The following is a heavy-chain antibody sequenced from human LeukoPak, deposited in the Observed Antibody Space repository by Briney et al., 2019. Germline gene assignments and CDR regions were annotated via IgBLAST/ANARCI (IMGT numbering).Heavy chain of an antibody. CDR3: AKTKLDTTMAYLDY. J-gene: IGHJ4*02. Sequence: PGGSLRLSCAASGFTFSSHGIHWVRQAPGEGLEWVAIISYDGSDEHYADSVKGRFTISKDNSKNTLYLQMSSLRAEDTAIYYCAKTKLDTTMAYLDYWGQGTLVTVSS. CDR2: ISYDGSDE. D-gene: IGHD5-18*01. CDR1: GFTFSSHG. V-gene: IGHV3-30*18.